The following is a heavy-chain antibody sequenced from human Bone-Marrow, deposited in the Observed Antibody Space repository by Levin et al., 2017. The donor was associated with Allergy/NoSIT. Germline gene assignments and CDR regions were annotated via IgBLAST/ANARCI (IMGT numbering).Heavy chain of an antibody. J-gene: IGHJ3*01. CDR1: GYTFSTRD. D-gene: IGHD3-16*01. V-gene: IGHV1-18*01. CDR2: ISTYNGDT. CDR3: ARGPLGDSFDV. Sequence: VASVKVSCKTSGYTFSTRDISWVRQAPGQGLEWVAYISTYNGDTHYSERLQGRVSVTTDTSTTTVHMELRSLTSDDTAVYFCARGPLGDSFDVWGQGTLVTVSS.